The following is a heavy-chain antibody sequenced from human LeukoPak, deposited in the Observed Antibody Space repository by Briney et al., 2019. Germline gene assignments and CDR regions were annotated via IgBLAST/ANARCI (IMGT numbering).Heavy chain of an antibody. J-gene: IGHJ4*02. D-gene: IGHD4-23*01. CDR1: GFTFSSYE. CDR2: LSGSGGST. Sequence: PGGSLRLSCAASGFTFSSYEMNWVRQAPGKGLEWVSALSGSGGSTYYADSVKGRFTISRDNSKNTLYLQMNSLRAEDTAVYYCARGSVVTFDYWGQGTLVTASS. V-gene: IGHV3-23*01. CDR3: ARGSVVTFDY.